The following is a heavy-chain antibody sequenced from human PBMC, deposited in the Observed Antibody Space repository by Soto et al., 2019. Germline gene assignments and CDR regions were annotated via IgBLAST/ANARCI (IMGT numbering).Heavy chain of an antibody. CDR1: EYTFTGCD. J-gene: IGHJ4*02. V-gene: IGHV1-8*01. CDR2: MNPNSGNT. D-gene: IGHD6-19*01. CDR3: ARERSGWPDY. Sequence: QVQLEQSGAEVKKPGASVKVSFKASEYTFTGCDINWVRQATGQGLEWMGWMNPNSGNTGYAQKFQGRVTMTRNTSISTAYMELSSLRSEDTAAYYCARERSGWPDYWGQGTLVTVCS.